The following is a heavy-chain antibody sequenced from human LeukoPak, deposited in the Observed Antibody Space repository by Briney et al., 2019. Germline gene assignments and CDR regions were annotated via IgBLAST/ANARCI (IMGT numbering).Heavy chain of an antibody. CDR2: INPNSGGP. CDR1: GYSFTGYY. J-gene: IGHJ4*02. CDR3: TRVGYSYGLTSPFDY. V-gene: IGHV1-2*06. D-gene: IGHD5-18*01. Sequence: ASVTVSCKTSGYSFTGYYIHWVRQAPGQGLEWMGRINPNSGGPNYAQKFQGRVTMTRDTSISTAYMELSRLRSDDTAVYYCTRVGYSYGLTSPFDYWGQGTLVTVSS.